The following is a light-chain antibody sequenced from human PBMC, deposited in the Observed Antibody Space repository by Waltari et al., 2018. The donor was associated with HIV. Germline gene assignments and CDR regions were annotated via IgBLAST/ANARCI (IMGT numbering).Light chain of an antibody. V-gene: IGLV1-44*01. CDR2: GDD. CDR1: SSNIGSNS. Sequence: QSVLTQPPSASGTPGQRVTISCSGSSSNIGSNSVNWYQQLPGTAPKLLIYGDDQRPSWGPDRFSGSKSGTSASLAISGPQSEDEAVYFCAAWDDSLNGYVFGAGTKVTVL. J-gene: IGLJ1*01. CDR3: AAWDDSLNGYV.